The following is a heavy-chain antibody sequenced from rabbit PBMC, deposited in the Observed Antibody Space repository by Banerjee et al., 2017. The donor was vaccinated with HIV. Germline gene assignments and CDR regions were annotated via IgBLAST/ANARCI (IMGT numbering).Heavy chain of an antibody. CDR1: GFLFSSNS. Sequence: QSLEESGGDLVKPGASLTLTCTASGFLFSSNSMCWVRQAPGKGLEWIGCIYAVDGSTDYASWAKGRFTISKTSSTTVTLQMTSLTAADTATYFCARHDASTTGWLFDLWGPGTLVTVS. CDR3: ARHDASTTGWLFDL. CDR2: IYAVDGST. V-gene: IGHV1S40*01. D-gene: IGHD1-1*01. J-gene: IGHJ4*01.